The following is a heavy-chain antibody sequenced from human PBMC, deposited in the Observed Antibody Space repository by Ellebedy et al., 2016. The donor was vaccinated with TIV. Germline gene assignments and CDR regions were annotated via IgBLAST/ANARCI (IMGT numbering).Heavy chain of an antibody. CDR3: ARDVHTTVAPYFAY. J-gene: IGHJ4*02. V-gene: IGHV3-33*01. CDR1: GFTFSEHS. D-gene: IGHD1-1*01. Sequence: GGSLRLSXVASGFTFSEHSMHWVRQAPGKGLEWVAVIWYDGSLTYYGVSMKGRFSISRDNANNTLYLQMNSLRAEDTAVYYCARDVHTTVAPYFAYWGQGTLVTVSS. CDR2: IWYDGSLT.